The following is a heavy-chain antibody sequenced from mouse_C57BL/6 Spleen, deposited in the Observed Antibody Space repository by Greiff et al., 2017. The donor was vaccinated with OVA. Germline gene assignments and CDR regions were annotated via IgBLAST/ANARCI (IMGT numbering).Heavy chain of an antibody. V-gene: IGHV1-55*01. D-gene: IGHD1-1*01. CDR3: ASPGVYGSSSDY. Sequence: QVQLQQPGAELVKPGASVKMSCKASGYTFTSYWITWVKQRPGQGLEWIGDIYPGSGSTNYNEKFKSKATLTVDTSSSTAYMQLSSLTSEDSAVYYCASPGVYGSSSDYWGQGTTLTVSS. CDR2: IYPGSGST. J-gene: IGHJ2*01. CDR1: GYTFTSYW.